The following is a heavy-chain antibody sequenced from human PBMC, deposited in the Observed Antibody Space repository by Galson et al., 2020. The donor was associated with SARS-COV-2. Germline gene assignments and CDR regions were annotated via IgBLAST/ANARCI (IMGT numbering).Heavy chain of an antibody. CDR2: IKQDGSDR. J-gene: IGHJ4*02. Sequence: PGGSLRLSCAASGFGFSRNWMSWVRQAPGKGLQWVANIKQDGSDRYYVDSVKGRFTISSDYAKNSVYLQMNNLTADDTAVYYCARDEDGYNDFWGQGTLVAVSS. CDR1: GFGFSRNW. V-gene: IGHV3-7*01. D-gene: IGHD1-20*01. CDR3: ARDEDGYNDF.